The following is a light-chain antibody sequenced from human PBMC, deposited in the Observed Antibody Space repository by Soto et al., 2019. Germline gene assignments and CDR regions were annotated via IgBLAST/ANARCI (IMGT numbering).Light chain of an antibody. CDR2: GAS. Sequence: EIVLTQSPGTLSLSPGERATLSCRASQSVSSSYLAWYQQKPGQAPRLLIYGASSRATGIPDRFSGSGSGTDFPLTISRLEPEDFAVYYCQQYGSSPFGFGPGTKVDIK. CDR1: QSVSSSY. V-gene: IGKV3-20*01. J-gene: IGKJ3*01. CDR3: QQYGSSPFG.